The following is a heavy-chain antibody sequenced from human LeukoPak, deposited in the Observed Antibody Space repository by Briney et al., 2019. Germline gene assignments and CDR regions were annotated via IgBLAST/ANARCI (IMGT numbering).Heavy chain of an antibody. CDR2: INPSGGST. D-gene: IGHD3-10*01. CDR3: ARGRPLLWFGELAPYYFDY. V-gene: IGHV1-46*01. J-gene: IGHJ4*02. CDR1: GYTFTSYY. Sequence: GASVKVSCKASGYTFTSYYTHWVRQAPGQGLEWMGIINPSGGSTSYAQKFQGRVTMTRDTSTSTVYMELSSLRSEDTAVYYCARGRPLLWFGELAPYYFDYWGQGTLVTVSS.